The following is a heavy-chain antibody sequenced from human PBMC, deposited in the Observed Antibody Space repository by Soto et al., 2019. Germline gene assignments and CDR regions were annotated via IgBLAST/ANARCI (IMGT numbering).Heavy chain of an antibody. D-gene: IGHD3-22*01. V-gene: IGHV4-61*01. CDR1: GGSVSSGSYY. J-gene: IGHJ4*02. Sequence: PSETLSLTCTVSGGSVSSGSYYWSWIRQPPGKGLEWIGYIYYSGSTNYNPSLKSRVTISVDTSKNQFSLKLSSVTAADTAVYYCARDIRGDYDYYDSSQGYYFDYWGQGTLVTVSS. CDR2: IYYSGST. CDR3: ARDIRGDYDYYDSSQGYYFDY.